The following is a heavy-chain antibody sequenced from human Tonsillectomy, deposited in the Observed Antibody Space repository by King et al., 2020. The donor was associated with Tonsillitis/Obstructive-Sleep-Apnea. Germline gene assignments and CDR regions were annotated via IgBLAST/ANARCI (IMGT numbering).Heavy chain of an antibody. CDR1: GFTFSYYA. D-gene: IGHD2-2*01. J-gene: IGHJ4*02. Sequence: VQLVESGGGVVQPGRSLRLSCAASGFTFSYYAMYWVRQAPGKGLEWVAVISFDGSNRFYADSVKGRFPISRDNSKYTLYLQMNGLRAEDTAVYYCARSDDIVLVPAAPPDYWGQGTLVTVSS. CDR2: ISFDGSNR. CDR3: ARSDDIVLVPAAPPDY. V-gene: IGHV3-30*01.